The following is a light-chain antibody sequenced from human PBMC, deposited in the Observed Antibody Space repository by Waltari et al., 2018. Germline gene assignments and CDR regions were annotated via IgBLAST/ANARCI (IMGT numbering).Light chain of an antibody. CDR1: NIETQH. CDR3: QVWDDSSNHWV. V-gene: IGLV3-21*02. CDR2: DDY. Sequence: SYVLTQPPSVSVAPGQTATITCGGDNIETQHVHWYPPKPGQAPLLVVYDDYVRPSGIPDRFSGTTSGNTATLTISRVEAGGEADYYCQVWDDSSNHWVFGGGTKLTVL. J-gene: IGLJ3*02.